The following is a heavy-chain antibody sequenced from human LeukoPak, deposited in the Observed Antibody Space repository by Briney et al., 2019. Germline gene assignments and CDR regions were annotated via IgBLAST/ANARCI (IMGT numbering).Heavy chain of an antibody. Sequence: SETLSLTCAVYGGSFSGYHWSWIRQPPGKELEWIGEINHSGSTNYNPSLKSRVTISVDTSKNQFSLKLSSVTAADTAVYYCASLAVGATKYWGQGTLVTVSS. J-gene: IGHJ4*02. CDR2: INHSGST. D-gene: IGHD1-26*01. CDR3: ASLAVGATKY. CDR1: GGSFSGYH. V-gene: IGHV4-34*01.